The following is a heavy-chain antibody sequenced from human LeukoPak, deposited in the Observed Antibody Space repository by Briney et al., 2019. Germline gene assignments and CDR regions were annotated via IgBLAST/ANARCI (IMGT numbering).Heavy chain of an antibody. D-gene: IGHD5-18*01. CDR2: ISGSGGST. CDR1: GFTFSSYA. J-gene: IGHJ4*02. V-gene: IGHV3-23*01. CDR3: AKSSGFSYGSGYSFDY. Sequence: GGSLRLSCAASGFTFSSYAMSWVRQAPGKRLEWVSAISGSGGSTYYADSVKGRFTISRDNSKNTLYLQMNSLRAEDTAVYYCAKSSGFSYGSGYSFDYWGQGTLVTVSS.